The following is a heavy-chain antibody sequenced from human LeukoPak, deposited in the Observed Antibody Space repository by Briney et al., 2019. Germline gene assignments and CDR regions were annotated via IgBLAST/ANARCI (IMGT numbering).Heavy chain of an antibody. CDR3: ARPLVILTPSAFDI. CDR2: ISNSGGAM. Sequence: GGSLRLSCAATGFSFSDYYMNWFRQVPGKGLEWISYISNSGGAMFYADSVKGRFTVSRDNARNSLYLQMNSLRAEDTAVYYCARPLVILTPSAFDIWSQGTMVTVSS. J-gene: IGHJ3*02. CDR1: GFSFSDYY. D-gene: IGHD6-13*01. V-gene: IGHV3-11*01.